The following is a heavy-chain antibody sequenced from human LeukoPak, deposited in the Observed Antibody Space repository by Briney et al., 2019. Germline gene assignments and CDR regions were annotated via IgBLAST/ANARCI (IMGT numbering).Heavy chain of an antibody. CDR3: ARHRSEAAFDF. J-gene: IGHJ4*02. CDR2: IYSGGST. D-gene: IGHD3-10*01. Sequence: PGGSLRLSCAASGFTVSNHFMSWVRQAPGKGLEWASIIYSGGSTYYADSVKGRFTISRDNSKNTLYLQMNSLRAEDTAVYYCARHRSEAAFDFWGQGTLVTVSS. CDR1: GFTVSNHF. V-gene: IGHV3-53*01.